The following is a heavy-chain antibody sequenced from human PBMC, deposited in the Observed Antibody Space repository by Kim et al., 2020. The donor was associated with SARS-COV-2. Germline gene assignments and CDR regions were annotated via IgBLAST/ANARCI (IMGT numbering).Heavy chain of an antibody. D-gene: IGHD3-3*01. CDR2: IKSKTDGGTT. J-gene: IGHJ4*02. V-gene: IGHV3-15*01. CDR3: TTAPTITIFGVVISITDY. Sequence: GGSLRLSCAASGFTFSNAWMSWVRQAPGKGLEWVGRIKSKTDGGTTDYAAPVKGRFTISRDDSKNTLYLQMNSLKTEDTAVYYCTTAPTITIFGVVISITDYWGQGTLVTVSS. CDR1: GFTFSNAW.